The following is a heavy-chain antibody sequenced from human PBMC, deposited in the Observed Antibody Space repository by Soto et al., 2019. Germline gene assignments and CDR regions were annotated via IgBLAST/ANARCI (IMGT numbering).Heavy chain of an antibody. CDR3: ARDGSYFYGSGAPY. D-gene: IGHD3-10*01. CDR2: IWYDGRNK. Sequence: QVQLVESGGGVVQPGRSLRLSCAASGFTFSSYGMHWVRQAPGKGLEWVAVIWYDGRNKNYADSVKGRFTISRDNSKDTVYLQMNSLRGEDTAVYYCARDGSYFYGSGAPYWGQGTLVSVSS. J-gene: IGHJ1*01. CDR1: GFTFSSYG. V-gene: IGHV3-33*01.